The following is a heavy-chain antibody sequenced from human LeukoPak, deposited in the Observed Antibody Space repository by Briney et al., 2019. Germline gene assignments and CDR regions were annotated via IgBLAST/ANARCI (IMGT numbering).Heavy chain of an antibody. CDR3: ARDSSRSGLYNWFDP. CDR1: GFTFNDYN. Sequence: GGSLRLSCAASGFTFNDYNMNWVRQAPGKGLEWVSSIGPYSNDIYYADSVKGRFTISRDNAKNSLFLQMNSLRADDTAVYYCARDSSRSGLYNWFDPWGQGTLVTVSS. CDR2: IGPYSNDI. D-gene: IGHD2-15*01. V-gene: IGHV3-21*01. J-gene: IGHJ5*02.